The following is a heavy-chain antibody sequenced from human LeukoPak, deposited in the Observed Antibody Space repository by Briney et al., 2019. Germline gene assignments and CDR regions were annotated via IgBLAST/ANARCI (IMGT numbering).Heavy chain of an antibody. D-gene: IGHD4-17*01. CDR1: GGAISYYY. CDR3: ARGRVTTLDH. V-gene: IGHV4-4*07. J-gene: IGHJ4*02. Sequence: SETLSLTCTVSGGAISYYYWSWIRQPAGKGLEWIGRIYTSGSTNYNPSLKSRVTISVDTSKNQFSLKLSSVTAADTAVYYCARGRVTTLDHWGQGTLVTVSS. CDR2: IYTSGST.